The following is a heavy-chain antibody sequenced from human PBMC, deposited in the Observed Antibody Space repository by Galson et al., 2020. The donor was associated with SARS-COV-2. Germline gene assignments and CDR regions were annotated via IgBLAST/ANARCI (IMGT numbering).Heavy chain of an antibody. Sequence: ASVKVSCKASGYTFTGYYMHWVRQAPGQGLEWMGVVNPNSGGKNYAQKFQGRVTMTRDTSISTAYMDLSRLTSDDTAVYYCARVSGGSCCSVDFWGQGSLVTVSS. D-gene: IGHD2-15*01. CDR3: ARVSGGSCCSVDF. V-gene: IGHV1-2*02. J-gene: IGHJ4*02. CDR2: VNPNSGGK. CDR1: GYTFTGYY.